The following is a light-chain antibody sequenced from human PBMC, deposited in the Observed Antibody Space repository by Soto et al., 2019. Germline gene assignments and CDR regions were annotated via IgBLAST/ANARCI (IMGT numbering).Light chain of an antibody. CDR1: QSISSW. CDR3: QKYNSPWT. V-gene: IGKV1-5*01. Sequence: DIQMTQSPSTLSASVGDRVTITCRASQSISSWLAWYQQKPGKAPKLLIYDASSLESGVPSRFSGSGSGTEFTLTISSLQPDDFATYYCQKYNSPWTFGQGTKVDLK. CDR2: DAS. J-gene: IGKJ1*01.